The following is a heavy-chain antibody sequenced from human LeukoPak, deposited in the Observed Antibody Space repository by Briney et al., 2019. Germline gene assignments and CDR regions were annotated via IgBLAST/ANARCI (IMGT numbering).Heavy chain of an antibody. CDR1: GYTFTGYY. CDR2: INPNSGGT. Sequence: GASVKVSCKASGYTFTGYYMHWVRQAPGQGLEWMGWINPNSGGTNYAQKFQGRVTMTRDTSISTAYMELSRLRSDDTAVYYCAREDYYGSGSYYKPWGQGTLVTVSS. D-gene: IGHD3-10*01. J-gene: IGHJ4*02. V-gene: IGHV1-2*02. CDR3: AREDYYGSGSYYKP.